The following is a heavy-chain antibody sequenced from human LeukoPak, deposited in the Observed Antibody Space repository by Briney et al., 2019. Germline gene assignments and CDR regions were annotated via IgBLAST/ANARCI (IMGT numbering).Heavy chain of an antibody. CDR3: AREVPDTAMVPL. V-gene: IGHV4-59*01. CDR1: GGSISGYY. D-gene: IGHD5-18*01. J-gene: IGHJ4*02. Sequence: PETLSLTCTVSGGSISGYYWSWIRQPPGKGLEWIGYIYSSGNTNYNPSLKSRVTISVDTSKNQFSLKLSSVTAADTAVYYCAREVPDTAMVPLWGQGTLVTVSS. CDR2: IYSSGNT.